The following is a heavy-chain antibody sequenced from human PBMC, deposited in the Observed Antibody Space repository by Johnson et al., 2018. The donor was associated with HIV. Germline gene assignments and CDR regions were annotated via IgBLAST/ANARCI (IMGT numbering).Heavy chain of an antibody. J-gene: IGHJ3*02. CDR2: ISYDGSTK. V-gene: IGHV3-30-3*01. D-gene: IGHD1-26*01. CDR1: GFTFSRSA. CDR3: ARDGKVGATPRRAFDI. Sequence: QLQLFESGGGVVQPGRSLRLSCAASGFTFSRSAMHWVRQAPGKGLEWAAVISYDGSTKYYADSVKGRFTISRDNSKNTLYLQMNSLRAEDTAVYYCARDGKVGATPRRAFDIWGQGTMVTVSS.